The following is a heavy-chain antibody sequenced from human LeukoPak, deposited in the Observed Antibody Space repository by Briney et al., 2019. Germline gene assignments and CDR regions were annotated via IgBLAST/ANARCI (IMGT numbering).Heavy chain of an antibody. Sequence: SETLSLTCSVSGYSISSGYYWGWIRQPPGKGLEWIGSIYHSGSTYYNPSLKSRVTISVDTSKNQFSLKLSSVTAADTAVYYCARGGYGDFIFDYWGQGTLVTVSS. D-gene: IGHD4-17*01. CDR2: IYHSGST. CDR3: ARGGYGDFIFDY. J-gene: IGHJ4*02. V-gene: IGHV4-38-2*02. CDR1: GYSISSGYY.